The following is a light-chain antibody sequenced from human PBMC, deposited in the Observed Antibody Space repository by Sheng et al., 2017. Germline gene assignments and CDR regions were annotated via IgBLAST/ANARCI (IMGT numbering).Light chain of an antibody. V-gene: IGKV3-20*01. J-gene: IGKJ2*01. Sequence: EIVMTQSPGTLSVSPGERATLSCRASQSVSTYLAWYQQKPGQAPRLLIYGGYSRATGIPDRFSGSGSGTDFTLTISRLEPEDFAVYYCQKYGSSPPRYTFGQGTRLEIK. CDR3: QKYGSSPPRYT. CDR2: GGY. CDR1: QSVSTY.